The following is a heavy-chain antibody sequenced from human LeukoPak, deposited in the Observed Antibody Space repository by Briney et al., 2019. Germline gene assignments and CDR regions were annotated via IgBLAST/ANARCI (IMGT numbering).Heavy chain of an antibody. Sequence: SETLSLTCTVSGASINSYYCSWIRQPPGKGLEWIGYIYYSGSTNYNPSLKSRVTISVDTSKNQFSLKLSSVTAADTAVYYCARGERNYYYYYMDVWGKGTTVTVSS. D-gene: IGHD1-26*01. CDR1: GASINSYY. CDR3: ARGERNYYYYYMDV. V-gene: IGHV4-59*01. CDR2: IYYSGST. J-gene: IGHJ6*03.